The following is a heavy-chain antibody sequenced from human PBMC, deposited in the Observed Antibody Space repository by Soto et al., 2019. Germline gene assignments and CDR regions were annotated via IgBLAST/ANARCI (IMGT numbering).Heavy chain of an antibody. CDR3: EYVPFSGGSCFWFHYCGMDV. V-gene: IGHV2-5*02. CDR1: GFSLSTSGVG. J-gene: IGHJ6*02. Sequence: QITLKESGPTLVKPTQTLTLTCTFSGFSLSTSGVGVAWIRQPPGKALEWLALIYWDDDKRYRPSLESRLTITKDHSKNQVMLTMTNMDPVDTATYYCEYVPFSGGSCFWFHYCGMDVWGRGTTVTVSS. CDR2: IYWDDDK. D-gene: IGHD2-15*01.